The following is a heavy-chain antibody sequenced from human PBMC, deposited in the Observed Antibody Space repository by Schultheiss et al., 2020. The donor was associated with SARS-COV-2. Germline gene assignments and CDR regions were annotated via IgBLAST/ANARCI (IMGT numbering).Heavy chain of an antibody. CDR1: GGTFSSYA. V-gene: IGHV1-46*01. D-gene: IGHD3-3*01. CDR2: INPSGGST. Sequence: ASVKVSCKASGGTFSSYAISWVRQAPGQGLEWMGIINPSGGSTSYAQKFQGRVTMTRDTSTSTVYMELSSLRSEDTAVYYCARDRYDLWSGYVSYWYFDLWGRGTLVTVSS. CDR3: ARDRYDLWSGYVSYWYFDL. J-gene: IGHJ2*01.